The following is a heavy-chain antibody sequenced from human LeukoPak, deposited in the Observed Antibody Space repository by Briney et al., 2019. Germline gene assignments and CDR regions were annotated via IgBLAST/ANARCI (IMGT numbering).Heavy chain of an antibody. V-gene: IGHV3-23*01. CDR1: GFTFSNLA. Sequence: PGGSLRLSCVASGFTFSNLAMGWVRQAPGKGLEWVSVISDSGGTTYYADSVKGRFTISRDNSRNTLYLQMNSLRAEDTAVYYCARDQRRFGELLRFDYWGQGTLVTVSS. CDR3: ARDQRRFGELLRFDY. D-gene: IGHD3-10*01. J-gene: IGHJ4*02. CDR2: ISDSGGTT.